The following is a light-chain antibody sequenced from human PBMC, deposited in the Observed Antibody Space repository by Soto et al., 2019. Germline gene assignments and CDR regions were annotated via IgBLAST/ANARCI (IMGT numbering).Light chain of an antibody. V-gene: IGKV1-39*01. J-gene: IGKJ2*02. CDR2: AAS. CDR3: QQSSSTPCT. CDR1: QSISGY. Sequence: IPMTQSPSSLSASVGDRVTITCLASQSISGYLIWYQQKPGKAPELLIYAASTLQSGVPSRFSGSGSGTDFTLIISSLQPEDFATYYCQQSSSTPCTFGQGTKLEIK.